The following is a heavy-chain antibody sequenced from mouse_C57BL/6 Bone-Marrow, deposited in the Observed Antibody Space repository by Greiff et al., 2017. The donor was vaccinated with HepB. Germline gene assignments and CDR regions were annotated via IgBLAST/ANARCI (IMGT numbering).Heavy chain of an antibody. CDR2: IYPRSGNT. CDR1: GYTFTSYG. V-gene: IGHV1-81*01. J-gene: IGHJ1*03. Sequence: QVQLQQSGAELARPGASVKLSCKASGYTFTSYGISWVKQRTGQGLEWIGEIYPRSGNTYYNEKFKGKATLTADKSSSTAYMELRSLTSEDSAVYLCARWGYDYDWYFDVWGTGTTVTVSS. CDR3: ARWGYDYDWYFDV. D-gene: IGHD2-4*01.